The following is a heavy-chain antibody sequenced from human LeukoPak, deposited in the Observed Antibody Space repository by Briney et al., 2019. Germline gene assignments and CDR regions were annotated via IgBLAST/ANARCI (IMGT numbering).Heavy chain of an antibody. CDR2: IRYDGSNK. Sequence: GGSLRLSCAASGFTFSSYGMHWVRQAPGKGLGWVAFIRYDGSNKYYADSVKGRFTISRDNSKNTLYLQMNSLRAEDTAVYYCARDSSGWYYMDHWGQGTLVTVSS. CDR1: GFTFSSYG. J-gene: IGHJ4*02. V-gene: IGHV3-30*02. D-gene: IGHD6-19*01. CDR3: ARDSSGWYYMDH.